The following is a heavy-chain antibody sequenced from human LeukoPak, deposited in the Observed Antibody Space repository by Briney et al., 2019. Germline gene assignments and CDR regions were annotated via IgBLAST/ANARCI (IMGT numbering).Heavy chain of an antibody. V-gene: IGHV3-23*01. CDR3: AKLLPSGYYSYYFDY. CDR1: GFTFSSYA. D-gene: IGHD3-22*01. J-gene: IGHJ4*02. CDR2: ISGSGGST. Sequence: AGGSLRLSCAASGFTFSSYAMSWVRQAPGKGLEWVSAISGSGGSTYYADSVKGRFTISRDNSKNTLYLQMNSLRAEDTAVYYCAKLLPSGYYSYYFDYWGQGTLVTVSS.